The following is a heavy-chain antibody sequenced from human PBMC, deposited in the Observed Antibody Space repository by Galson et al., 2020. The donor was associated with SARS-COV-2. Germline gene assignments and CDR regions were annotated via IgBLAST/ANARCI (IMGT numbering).Heavy chain of an antibody. D-gene: IGHD2-15*01. J-gene: IGHJ5*02. Sequence: NSGGSLRLSCATPGFTFSDFYMSWIRQTPGTGLEWISYISDHGTTVYYADSVKGRFTISRDNARNSLYLRMNSVRADDTAVYYCARSPNWYCSDGTCYPGWFDPWGQGTLVTVSS. CDR2: ISDHGTTV. CDR1: GFTFSDFY. V-gene: IGHV3-11*04. CDR3: ARSPNWYCSDGTCYPGWFDP.